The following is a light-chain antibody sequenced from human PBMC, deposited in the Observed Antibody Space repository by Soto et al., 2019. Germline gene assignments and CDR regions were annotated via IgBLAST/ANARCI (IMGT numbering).Light chain of an antibody. CDR3: QQHSHWPPWT. CDR2: GAS. J-gene: IGKJ1*01. V-gene: IGKV3-11*01. CDR1: ENVRTF. Sequence: EVVLTQSPATLYLSQWERATLSCRASENVRTFVDWYQKKPCQAPRLLIYGASNRATGIPARFSGRGSGTDFSLTISNLEPVDFAVYYCQQHSHWPPWTFGQGTRVEIQ.